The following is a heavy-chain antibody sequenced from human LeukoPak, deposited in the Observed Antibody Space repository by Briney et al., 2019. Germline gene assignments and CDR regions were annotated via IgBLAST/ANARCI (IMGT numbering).Heavy chain of an antibody. CDR3: AKDRGGNFDSNPRRFYYYMDV. CDR2: IRYDGSYK. J-gene: IGHJ6*03. D-gene: IGHD3-9*01. CDR1: NFMFSNYD. V-gene: IGHV3-30*02. Sequence: PGGSLRLSRAASNFMFSNYDMNWARQAPGKGLEWVAFIRYDGSYKNSAESVQGRFTISRDNSRNTLYLQMSRLRAEDTAVYYCAKDRGGNFDSNPRRFYYYMDVWGKGTTVTVSS.